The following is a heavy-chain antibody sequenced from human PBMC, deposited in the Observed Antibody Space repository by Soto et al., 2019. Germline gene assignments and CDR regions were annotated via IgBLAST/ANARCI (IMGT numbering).Heavy chain of an antibody. CDR3: ASRGLGYSYGYLYYGMDV. J-gene: IGHJ6*02. CDR2: IIPIFGTA. Sequence: QVQLVQSGAEVKKPGSSVKVSCKASGGTFSSYAISWVRQAPGQGLEWMGGIIPIFGTANYAQKFQGRVTINEDQSTSTAYMELSRLRSEDTAVYYCASRGLGYSYGYLYYGMDVWGQGTTVTVSS. CDR1: GGTFSSYA. D-gene: IGHD5-18*01. V-gene: IGHV1-69*12.